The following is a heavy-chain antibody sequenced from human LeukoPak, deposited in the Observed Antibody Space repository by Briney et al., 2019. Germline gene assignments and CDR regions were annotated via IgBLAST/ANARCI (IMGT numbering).Heavy chain of an antibody. CDR3: ARLAPIFYDFWSGYTNWFDP. D-gene: IGHD3-3*01. Sequence: GESLKISCKGAGYSFTSYWIGWVRQMPGKGLEWMGIIYPGDSDTRYSPSFQGQVTISSDESISTAYLQWRSLKASDTAMYYCARLAPIFYDFWSGYTNWFDPWGQGTLVTVSS. V-gene: IGHV5-51*01. J-gene: IGHJ5*02. CDR2: IYPGDSDT. CDR1: GYSFTSYW.